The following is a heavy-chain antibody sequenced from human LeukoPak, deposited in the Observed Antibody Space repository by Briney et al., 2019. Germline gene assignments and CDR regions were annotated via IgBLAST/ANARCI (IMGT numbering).Heavy chain of an antibody. CDR3: ARRYLRGYYFDY. Sequence: SETLSLTCAVYGGSFSGYYWSWLRQPPGKGLEWIGEINHSGSTNYNPSLKSRVTISVDTSKNQFSLKLSSVTAADTAVYYCARRYLRGYYFDYWGQGTLVTVSS. D-gene: IGHD1-1*01. CDR1: GGSFSGYY. CDR2: INHSGST. V-gene: IGHV4-34*01. J-gene: IGHJ4*02.